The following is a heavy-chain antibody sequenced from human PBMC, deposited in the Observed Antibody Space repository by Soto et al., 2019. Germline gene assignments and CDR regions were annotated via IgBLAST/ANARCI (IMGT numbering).Heavy chain of an antibody. J-gene: IGHJ3*02. V-gene: IGHV3-23*01. CDR3: AKDWAYYDSRGLCDFDI. D-gene: IGHD3-22*01. CDR1: GITISSYA. CDR2: VSGSGGST. Sequence: GGSLRLSCVASGITISSYAMTWVRQAPGKGLEWVSGVSGSGGSTYYADSVKGRFSISRDNPKNTLYLQMNSLRVEDTAKYYCAKDWAYYDSRGLCDFDIWGQGTMVTVSS.